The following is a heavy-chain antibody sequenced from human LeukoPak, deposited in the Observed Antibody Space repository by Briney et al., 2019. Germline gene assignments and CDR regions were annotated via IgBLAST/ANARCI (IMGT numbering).Heavy chain of an antibody. D-gene: IGHD3-10*01. CDR1: GFTFSSHW. V-gene: IGHV3-74*03. J-gene: IGHJ4*02. Sequence: GGSLRLSCAVSGFTFSSHWMHWVRHAPGKGLVWVSRINSDGSSIAYADSVKGRFTISSDNAKNTLYLQMNSLRAEDTAVYYCARDISSGSLWGQGTLVTVSS. CDR3: ARDISSGSL. CDR2: INSDGSSI.